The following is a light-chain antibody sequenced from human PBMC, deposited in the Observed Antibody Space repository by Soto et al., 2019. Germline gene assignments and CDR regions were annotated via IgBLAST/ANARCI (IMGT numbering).Light chain of an antibody. V-gene: IGLV2-8*01. CDR1: SSDVGGYNY. Sequence: VLTQPPPPSRAPWNAVTHPLPGNSSDVGGYNYVSWYQQHPGKAPKLMIYEVSKRPSGVPDRFSGSKSGNTASLTVSGLQAEDEADYYCSSYAGSTSCVFGTGTKVTVL. CDR2: EVS. J-gene: IGLJ1*01. CDR3: SSYAGSTSCV.